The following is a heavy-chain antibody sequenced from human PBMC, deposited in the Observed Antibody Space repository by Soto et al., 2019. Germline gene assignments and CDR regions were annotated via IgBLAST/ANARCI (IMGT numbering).Heavy chain of an antibody. J-gene: IGHJ6*02. V-gene: IGHV4-59*01. D-gene: IGHD5-18*01. CDR1: GGSISSYY. CDR2: IYNSGST. Sequence: SETLSLTCTVSGGSISSYYWSWIRQPPGQGLEWIGYIYNSGSTNYNPSLKSRVTISVDTSKNQFSLKLRSVSAADTAVYYFARTVDTTTDYYYYGMDVWGQGTTVTVSS. CDR3: ARTVDTTTDYYYYGMDV.